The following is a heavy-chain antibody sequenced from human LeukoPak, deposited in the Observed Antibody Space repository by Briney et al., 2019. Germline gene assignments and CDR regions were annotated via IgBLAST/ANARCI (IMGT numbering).Heavy chain of an antibody. CDR1: GGTFSSYS. Sequence: SVKVSCKASGGTFSSYSISWVRQAPGRGLDCMGRIIPILGIANYAQKFQGRVTITADKSTSTAFMELSTLRSEDTAVYYCARAEDDYGGKVGTWYFDLWGRGTLVTVSS. V-gene: IGHV1-69*04. CDR2: IIPILGIA. D-gene: IGHD4-23*01. J-gene: IGHJ2*01. CDR3: ARAEDDYGGKVGTWYFDL.